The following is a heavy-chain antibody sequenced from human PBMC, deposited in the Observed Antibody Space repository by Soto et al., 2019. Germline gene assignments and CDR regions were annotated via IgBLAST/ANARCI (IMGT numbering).Heavy chain of an antibody. CDR1: GGSISSTSYY. Sequence: QLQLQESGPGLVKPSETLSLTCTVSGGSISSTSYYWGWFRQPPGKGLEWIASIYYTGSTYHNPSLKSRVTTSVATSKNHFSLWLSSVTAADTAVYYCARQGGAYYYDSRGPAYGMDVWGQGTTVTVSS. D-gene: IGHD3-22*01. CDR2: IYYTGST. J-gene: IGHJ6*02. CDR3: ARQGGAYYYDSRGPAYGMDV. V-gene: IGHV4-39*01.